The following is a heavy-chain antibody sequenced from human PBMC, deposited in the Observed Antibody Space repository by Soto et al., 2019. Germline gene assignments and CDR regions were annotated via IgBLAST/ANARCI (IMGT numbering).Heavy chain of an antibody. D-gene: IGHD1-7*01. J-gene: IGHJ5*02. CDR3: ARKYNWNYIGGWFDP. V-gene: IGHV4-30-4*01. Sequence: ASETLSLTCTVSGGSISSGDYYWSWIRQPPGKGLEWIGEIYHSGSTNYNPSLKSRVTISVDKSKNQFSLKLSSVTAADTAVYYCARKYNWNYIGGWFDPWGQGTLVTVSS. CDR2: IYHSGST. CDR1: GGSISSGDYY.